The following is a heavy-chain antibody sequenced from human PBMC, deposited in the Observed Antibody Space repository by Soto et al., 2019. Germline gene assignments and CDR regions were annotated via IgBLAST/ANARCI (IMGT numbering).Heavy chain of an antibody. D-gene: IGHD6-13*01. CDR1: GFTFSSYS. CDR2: ISSSSSTI. CDR3: ARDSSSYNWFDP. J-gene: IGHJ5*02. V-gene: IGHV3-48*02. Sequence: EVQLVESGGGLVQPGGSLRLSCAASGFTFSSYSMNWVRQAPRKGLEWVSYISSSSSTIYYADSVKGRFTISRDNAKSSLYLQMNSLRDEDTAVYYCARDSSSYNWFDPWGQGTLVTVSS.